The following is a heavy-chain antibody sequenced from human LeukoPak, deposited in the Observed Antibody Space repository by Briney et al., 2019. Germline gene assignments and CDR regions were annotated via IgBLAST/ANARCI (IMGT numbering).Heavy chain of an antibody. D-gene: IGHD3-22*01. V-gene: IGHV5-51*01. J-gene: IGHJ4*02. CDR1: GYSFTSYW. CDR2: IYPGDSDT. CDR3: ARAYYYDSSGYLYYFDS. Sequence: GESLKIPCKGSGYSFTSYWIGWVRQMPGKGLEGMGIIYPGDSDTRYSPSFQGQVTISADKSISTAYLPWSSLKASDTAMYYCARAYYYDSSGYLYYFDSWGQGTLVTVSS.